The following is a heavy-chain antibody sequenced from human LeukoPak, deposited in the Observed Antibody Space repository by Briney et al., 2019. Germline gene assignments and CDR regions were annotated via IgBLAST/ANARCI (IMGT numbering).Heavy chain of an antibody. Sequence: SETLSLTCTVSGGSVSNYYWSWIRQPPGKGLEWIGYINYSGSTNYNPSLNSRVTISIDTSKNQFSLKLSCVTVEDTAVYYCPRHVEYYYSSGYLPLHFDHWPGGPLLPLPS. J-gene: IGHJ4*02. CDR2: INYSGST. CDR1: GGSVSNYY. CDR3: PRHVEYYYSSGYLPLHFDH. D-gene: IGHD3-22*01. V-gene: IGHV4-59*08.